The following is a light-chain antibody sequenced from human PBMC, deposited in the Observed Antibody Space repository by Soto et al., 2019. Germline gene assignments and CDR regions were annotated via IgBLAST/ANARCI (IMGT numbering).Light chain of an antibody. V-gene: IGKV3-11*01. J-gene: IGKJ1*01. Sequence: EIVMTQSPATLSVSPWERATLSCRASQAVNTRLAWYQHKPGQAPRLIIYEASNRAAGIPARFSGSGSGTDFTLTITSLEPEDFAFYYCHQRQRWPRTFGQGTKVDIK. CDR3: HQRQRWPRT. CDR2: EAS. CDR1: QAVNTR.